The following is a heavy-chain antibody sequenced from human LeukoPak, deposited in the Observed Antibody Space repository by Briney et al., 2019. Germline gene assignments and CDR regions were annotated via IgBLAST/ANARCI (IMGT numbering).Heavy chain of an antibody. V-gene: IGHV6-1*01. D-gene: IGHD5-24*01. CDR3: ARVRGDYNYYFDY. J-gene: IGHJ4*02. CDR2: TYYRSKWYT. Sequence: SQTLSLTCAISGDXVSSNIPAWNWIRQSPSRCLEWLGRTYYRSKWYTEYALSVKSRITINPDTSKNHFSLQLKSVTPEDTAVYYCARVRGDYNYYFDYWGQGTLVTVSS. CDR1: GDXVSSNIPA.